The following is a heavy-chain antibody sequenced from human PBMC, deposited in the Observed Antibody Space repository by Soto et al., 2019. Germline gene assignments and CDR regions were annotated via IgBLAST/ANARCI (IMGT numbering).Heavy chain of an antibody. CDR3: ARGADYDSSGIRLNWFDP. V-gene: IGHV3-48*02. D-gene: IGHD3-22*01. Sequence: GGSLRLSCAASGFTFSSYSMNWVRQAPGKGLEWVSYITSSTSTIFYADSVKGRFTISRDNAKNSLYLQMNSLRDEDTAVYYCARGADYDSSGIRLNWFDPWGQGTLVTVSS. J-gene: IGHJ5*02. CDR2: ITSSTSTI. CDR1: GFTFSSYS.